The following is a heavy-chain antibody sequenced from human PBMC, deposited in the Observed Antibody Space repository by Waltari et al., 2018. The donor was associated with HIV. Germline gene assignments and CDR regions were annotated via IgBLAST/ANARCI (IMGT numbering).Heavy chain of an antibody. CDR2: IYYSGST. J-gene: IGHJ3*02. CDR1: GCSLSRYY. D-gene: IGHD3-22*01. V-gene: IGHV4-59*01. CDR3: AREAPYYYDSSGNDAFDI. Sequence: QVQLQESGPGLVKPSETLSLTCTFSGCSLSRYYWRWLRQPPAKGLEWIGYIYYSGSTNYNPSLKSRVTISVDTSKNQFSLKLSSVTAADTAVYYCAREAPYYYDSSGNDAFDIWGQGTMVTVSS.